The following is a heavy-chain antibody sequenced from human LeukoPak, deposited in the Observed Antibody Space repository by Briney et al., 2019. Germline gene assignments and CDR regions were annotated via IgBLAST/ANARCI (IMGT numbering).Heavy chain of an antibody. V-gene: IGHV4-59*12. Sequence: PETLSLTCTVSGGSISSYYWSWIRQPPGKGLEWIGYIYYSGSTNYNPSLKSRVTISVDTSKNQFSLKLSSVTAADTAVYYCARGRGEYGVYTDYWGQGILVTVSS. CDR1: GGSISSYY. J-gene: IGHJ4*02. CDR2: IYYSGST. D-gene: IGHD4-17*01. CDR3: ARGRGEYGVYTDY.